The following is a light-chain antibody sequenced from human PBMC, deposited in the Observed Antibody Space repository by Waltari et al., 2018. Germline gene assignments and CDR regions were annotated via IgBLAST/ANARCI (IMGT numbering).Light chain of an antibody. Sequence: DIQMTQSPSSLSASVGDRVTVTCRASQDINNSLAWYQQKPGQAPKLLLYFASTLESGVPSRFSGGGSGTEYTLTISSLQPEDFAIYFCQQLYFTPRTFGQGTKVDIK. CDR1: QDINNS. J-gene: IGKJ1*01. CDR3: QQLYFTPRT. CDR2: FAS. V-gene: IGKV1-NL1*01.